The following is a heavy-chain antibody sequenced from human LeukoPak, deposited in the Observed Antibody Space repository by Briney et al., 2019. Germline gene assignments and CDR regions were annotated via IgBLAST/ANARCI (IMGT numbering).Heavy chain of an antibody. J-gene: IGHJ4*02. CDR1: GGSVGSDNSY. CDR2: IYADGSS. D-gene: IGHD3-10*01. Sequence: SETLSLTCTVSGGSVGSDNSYWQWIRQPGGKGLEWIGRIYADGSSTYNPSLKSRVTILVDTSKNQFSLRLSSMTAADTAVYYCARGYYYRTWGQGTLVTVSS. V-gene: IGHV4-61*02. CDR3: ARGYYYRT.